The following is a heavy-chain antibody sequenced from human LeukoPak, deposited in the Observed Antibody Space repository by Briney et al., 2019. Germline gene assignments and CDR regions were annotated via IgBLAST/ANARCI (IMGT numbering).Heavy chain of an antibody. Sequence: SETLSLTCTVPGGSISRYYWSWIGQPAGKGLEWNAYIHNSGTTDYNPSLKSRITTSIETSKNQFALNSASVSAADTAQYYCARGSGMDVWGQGTTVTVSS. J-gene: IGHJ6*02. CDR2: IHNSGTT. V-gene: IGHV4-59*01. CDR1: GGSISRYY. CDR3: ARGSGMDV.